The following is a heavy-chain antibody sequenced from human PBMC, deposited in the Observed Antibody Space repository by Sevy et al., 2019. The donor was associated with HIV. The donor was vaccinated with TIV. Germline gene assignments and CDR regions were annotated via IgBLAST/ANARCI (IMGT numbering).Heavy chain of an antibody. CDR3: ARAGQTMIRPYYFDY. CDR2: INHSGST. D-gene: IGHD3-22*01. J-gene: IGHJ4*02. Sequence: SETLSLTCAVYGGSFSGYYWSWIRQPPGKGLEWIGEINHSGSTNYNPSLKSRVTISVATSKNQFSLKLSSVTAADTAVYYCARAGQTMIRPYYFDYWGQGTLVTVSS. CDR1: GGSFSGYY. V-gene: IGHV4-34*01.